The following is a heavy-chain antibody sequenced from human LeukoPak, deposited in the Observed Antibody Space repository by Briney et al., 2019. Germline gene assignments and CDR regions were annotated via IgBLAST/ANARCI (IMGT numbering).Heavy chain of an antibody. V-gene: IGHV3-53*01. CDR2: IYSGASI. CDR3: AKLRAVDTPPDAFDS. J-gene: IGHJ3*02. D-gene: IGHD6-19*01. Sequence: PWGSLRLSCAASAFTVSSNYMSWVRQAPGQGLEWVTVIYSGASIYYADSVKGRFTVSSDNSKNTLYLQMHSLRAEDTAVYYCAKLRAVDTPPDAFDSWGQGTMVTVSS. CDR1: AFTVSSNY.